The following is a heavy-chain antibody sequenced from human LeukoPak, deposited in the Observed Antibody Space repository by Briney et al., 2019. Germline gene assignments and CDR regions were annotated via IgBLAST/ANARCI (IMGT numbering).Heavy chain of an antibody. CDR2: ISYDGSNK. CDR1: GFTFSSYG. V-gene: IGHV3-30*18. D-gene: IGHD6-19*01. J-gene: IGHJ4*02. Sequence: GGSLRLSCAASGFTFSSYGMHWVRQAPGKGLEWVAVISYDGSNKYYADSVKARFTISRDNSKNTLYLQMNSLRAEDTAVYYCAKVTTGGWPFDYWGQGTLVTVSS. CDR3: AKVTTGGWPFDY.